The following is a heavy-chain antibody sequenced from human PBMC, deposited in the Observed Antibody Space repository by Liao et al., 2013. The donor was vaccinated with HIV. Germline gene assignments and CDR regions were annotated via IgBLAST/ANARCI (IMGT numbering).Heavy chain of an antibody. V-gene: IGHV4-39*07. CDR2: IYYSGST. J-gene: IGHJ1*01. CDR1: GGSFSSSSYY. CDR3: ASLQSHYDFWNGYQEAEYFQH. D-gene: IGHD3-3*01. Sequence: QVQLQESGPGLVQPSETLSLTCIVSGGSFSSSSYYWGWIRQPPGKGLEWIGTIYYSGSTYYNPSLKSRVTISLDTSENHFSLKLSSVTAADTAVYYCASLQSHYDFWNGYQEAEYFQHWGQGTLVTVSS.